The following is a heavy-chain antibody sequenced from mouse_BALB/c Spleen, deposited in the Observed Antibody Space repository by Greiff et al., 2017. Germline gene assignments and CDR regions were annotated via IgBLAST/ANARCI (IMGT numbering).Heavy chain of an antibody. D-gene: IGHD2-4*01. V-gene: IGHV14-3*02. Sequence: VQLQQSGAELVKPGASVKLSCTASGFNIKDTYMHWVKQRPEQGLEWIGRIGPANGNTKYAPKFQGKATITEDTSSNTAYLQLSSLTSEDTAVYYCAIYYDYPYYYAMDYWGQGTSVTVSS. CDR3: AIYYDYPYYYAMDY. CDR2: IGPANGNT. J-gene: IGHJ4*01. CDR1: GFNIKDTY.